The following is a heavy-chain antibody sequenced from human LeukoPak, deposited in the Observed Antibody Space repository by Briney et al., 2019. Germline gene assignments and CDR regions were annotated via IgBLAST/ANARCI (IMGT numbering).Heavy chain of an antibody. CDR1: VGTISSYY. J-gene: IGHJ4*02. V-gene: IGHV4-59*08. Sequence: SETLSLTCTVSVGTISSYYWNWIRQPPGKGLEWIGYIHYSGSTKYNPSLKSRVTISVDTSKNQFSLKLSSVTAADTAVYYCARWYSSGWAFDYWGQGTLVTVSS. CDR2: IHYSGST. CDR3: ARWYSSGWAFDY. D-gene: IGHD6-19*01.